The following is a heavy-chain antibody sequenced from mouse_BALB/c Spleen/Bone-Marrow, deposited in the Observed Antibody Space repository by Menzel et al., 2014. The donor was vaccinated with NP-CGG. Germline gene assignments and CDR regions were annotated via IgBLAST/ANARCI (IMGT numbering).Heavy chain of an antibody. D-gene: IGHD2-14*01. CDR1: GFSLNSFG. CDR2: IWAGGST. V-gene: IGHV2-9*02. CDR3: ASYYRYDGAY. Sequence: QVQLQQSGPGLVAPSQSLSITCTASGFSLNSFGIHWVRQPPGKGLEWLGVIWAGGSTNYDSAFMSRLSISKDNSKSQVFLKMSGLQTDDTAMYYCASYYRYDGAYWGQGTLVTVSA. J-gene: IGHJ3*01.